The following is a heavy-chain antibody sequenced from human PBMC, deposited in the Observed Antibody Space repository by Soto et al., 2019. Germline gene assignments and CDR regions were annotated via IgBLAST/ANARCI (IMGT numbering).Heavy chain of an antibody. D-gene: IGHD3-16*02. CDR2: MSGYNDLT. CDR1: GYTFTTYG. CDR3: ARDPGVMITSGEGLAIFDY. J-gene: IGHJ4*02. Sequence: QVQLVQSGAEVKKPGASVKVSCKASGYTFTTYGLSWVRQAPGQGLEWMGWMSGYNDLTNSAQKFQGRVAMTKDTSTSTAYMELRSLRSDDTAVYYCARDPGVMITSGEGLAIFDYWGQGALVTVSS. V-gene: IGHV1-18*04.